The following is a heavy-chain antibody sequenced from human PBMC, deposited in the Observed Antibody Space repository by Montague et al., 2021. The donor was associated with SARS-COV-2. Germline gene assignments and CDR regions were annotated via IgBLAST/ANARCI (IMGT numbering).Heavy chain of an antibody. D-gene: IGHD6-19*01. V-gene: IGHV4-31*03. CDR1: GGSINSGGYY. Sequence: TLSLTCTVSGGSINSGGYYWSWIRQHPGKGLEWIGYIYYSGSTYYNPSLKSRLTISVDTSKNPFSLKLSSVTAADTAVYYCARVHFVSSGWYPDAFDIWGQGTMVTVSS. J-gene: IGHJ3*02. CDR3: ARVHFVSSGWYPDAFDI. CDR2: IYYSGST.